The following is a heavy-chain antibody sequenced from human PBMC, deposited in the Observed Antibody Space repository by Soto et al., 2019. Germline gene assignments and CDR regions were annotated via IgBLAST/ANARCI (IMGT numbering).Heavy chain of an antibody. Sequence: ASLKVSCNSSGYTFTSYGIICVRHTPGQGLEWMGWISAYNGNTNYAQKLQGRVTMTTDTSTSTAYMELRSLRSDDTAVYYCARGIGGSGWFLTSWFEPWGQGTLVTVSS. J-gene: IGHJ5*02. D-gene: IGHD6-19*01. CDR3: ARGIGGSGWFLTSWFEP. CDR1: GYTFTSYG. V-gene: IGHV1-18*01. CDR2: ISAYNGNT.